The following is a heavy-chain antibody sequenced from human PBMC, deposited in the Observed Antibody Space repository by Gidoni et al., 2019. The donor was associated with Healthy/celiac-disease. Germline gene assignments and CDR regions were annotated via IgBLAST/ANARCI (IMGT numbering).Heavy chain of an antibody. Sequence: QVQLVQSGAEVKKPGSSVKVSCKASGGTFSSYTISWVRQAPGQGLEWMGRIIPILGISNYAQKFQGRVTITADKSTSTAYMELSSLRSEDTAVYYCARVASDYYDSSGYYPPFDYWGQGTLVTVSS. J-gene: IGHJ4*02. CDR2: IIPILGIS. D-gene: IGHD3-22*01. V-gene: IGHV1-69*02. CDR1: GGTFSSYT. CDR3: ARVASDYYDSSGYYPPFDY.